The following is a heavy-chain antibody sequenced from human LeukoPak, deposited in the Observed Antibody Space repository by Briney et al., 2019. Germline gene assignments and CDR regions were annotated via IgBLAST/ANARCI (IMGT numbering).Heavy chain of an antibody. CDR3: ARERLRMNWFDP. D-gene: IGHD6-25*01. CDR1: GFTFISYS. Sequence: PGGSLRLSCAASGFTFISYSMNWVCQAPGKGLEWVSSISSSSSYIYYADSVKGRFTISRDNAKNSLYLQMNSLRAEDTAVYYCARERLRMNWFDPWGQGTLVTVSS. J-gene: IGHJ5*02. V-gene: IGHV3-21*01. CDR2: ISSSSSYI.